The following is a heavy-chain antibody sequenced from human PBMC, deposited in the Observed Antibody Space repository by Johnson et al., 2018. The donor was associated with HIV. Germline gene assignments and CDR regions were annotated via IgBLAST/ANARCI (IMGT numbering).Heavy chain of an antibody. Sequence: VQLVESGGGVVQPGRSLRLSCAASGFTFDDYGMSWVRQAPGKGLEWVSGINWNGGSTGYAESVKGRFTISSDNAKNSLYLKMNSLGAGDTAVYYCARGSYDYVWGSYPRRAFDIWGQGTMVTVSS. D-gene: IGHD3-16*02. V-gene: IGHV3-20*04. CDR2: INWNGGST. CDR3: ARGSYDYVWGSYPRRAFDI. CDR1: GFTFDDYG. J-gene: IGHJ3*02.